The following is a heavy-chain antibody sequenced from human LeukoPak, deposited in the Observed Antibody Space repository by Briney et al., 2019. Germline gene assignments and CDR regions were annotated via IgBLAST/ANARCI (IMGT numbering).Heavy chain of an antibody. Sequence: SETLSLTCAVYGGSFSGYYWSWIRQPPGEGLEWIGEINHSGSTNYNPSLKSRVTISVDTSKNQFSLKLSSVTAADTAVYYCARAPDRTYYYGSGSPEDWGQGTLVTVSS. V-gene: IGHV4-34*01. J-gene: IGHJ4*02. CDR2: INHSGST. D-gene: IGHD3-10*01. CDR1: GGSFSGYY. CDR3: ARAPDRTYYYGSGSPED.